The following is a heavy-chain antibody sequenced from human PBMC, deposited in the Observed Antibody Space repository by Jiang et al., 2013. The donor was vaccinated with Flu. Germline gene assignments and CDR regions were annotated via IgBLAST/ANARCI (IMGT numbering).Heavy chain of an antibody. CDR3: ARSYGHFDF. Sequence: NKNAAWNWIRQSPSRGLEWLGRTYYRSKWYNDYAVSVKSRITVNSDTSKNQFALQLNSVTPEDTAVYYCARSYGHFDFWGRGTLVTVSS. D-gene: IGHD3-10*01. J-gene: IGHJ4*02. CDR2: TYYRSKWYN. V-gene: IGHV6-1*01. CDR1: NKNAA.